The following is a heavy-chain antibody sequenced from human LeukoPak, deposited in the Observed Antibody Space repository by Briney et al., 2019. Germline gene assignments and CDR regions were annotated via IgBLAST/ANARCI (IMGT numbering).Heavy chain of an antibody. CDR3: AKVSVGREYYYDSSGYYYFDY. Sequence: GGSLRLSCAASGFTFSSYWMSWVRQAPGKGLEWVANIKQDGSEKYYVDSVKGRFTISRDNSKNTLYLQMSSLRAEDTAVYYCAKVSVGREYYYDSSGYYYFDYWGQGTLVTVSS. CDR1: GFTFSSYW. CDR2: IKQDGSEK. V-gene: IGHV3-7*03. J-gene: IGHJ4*02. D-gene: IGHD3-22*01.